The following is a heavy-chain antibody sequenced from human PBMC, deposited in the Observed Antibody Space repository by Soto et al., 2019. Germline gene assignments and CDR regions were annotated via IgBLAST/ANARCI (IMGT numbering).Heavy chain of an antibody. CDR3: AAAAPYTAMGLGDA. CDR1: GFTFTSSA. D-gene: IGHD5-18*01. J-gene: IGHJ5*02. Sequence: SVKVSCKASGFTFTSSAVQWVRQARGQRLEWIGWIVVGSGNTNYAQKFQERVTITRDMSTSTAYMELSSLRSEDTAVYYCAAAAPYTAMGLGDAWGQGTLVTVSS. V-gene: IGHV1-58*01. CDR2: IVVGSGNT.